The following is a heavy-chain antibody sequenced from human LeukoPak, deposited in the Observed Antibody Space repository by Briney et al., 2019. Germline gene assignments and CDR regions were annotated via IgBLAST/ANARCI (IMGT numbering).Heavy chain of an antibody. CDR1: ELNFKTHA. J-gene: IGHJ4*02. CDR2: LSFDASGT. Sequence: GTSLRLSCLVSELNFKTHAMHWVRQAPGKGLEWVAGLSFDASGTNYADFVKGRFTISRDNSKNTLYLQMHSLRPEDTAVYFCARDLQEISSFYFDYWGQGSLVTVSS. CDR3: ARDLQEISSFYFDY. D-gene: IGHD5-24*01. V-gene: IGHV3-30*04.